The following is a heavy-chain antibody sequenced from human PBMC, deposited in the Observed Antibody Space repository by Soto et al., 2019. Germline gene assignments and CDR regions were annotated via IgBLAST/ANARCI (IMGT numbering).Heavy chain of an antibody. J-gene: IGHJ6*02. V-gene: IGHV3-11*01. CDR3: ARDLFYGMDV. CDR1: GFNFSDYF. Sequence: GGSLRLSCAASGFNFSDYFLTWIRQAPGKGLEWVSYISSSGSDIYYADSVKGRFTISRDNAQNSLYLQMNSLRAEDTAVYYCARDLFYGMDVWGQGTTVTVSS. CDR2: ISSSGSDI.